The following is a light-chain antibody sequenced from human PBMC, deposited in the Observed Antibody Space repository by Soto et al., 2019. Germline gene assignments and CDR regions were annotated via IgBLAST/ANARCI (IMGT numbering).Light chain of an antibody. J-gene: IGKJ1*01. CDR2: KAS. Sequence: XICRASQSSSSWLVWYQQKPGKAPKLLIYKASSLESGVPSRFSGSGSGTDFTLTIRSLEPHAFAVYYFPQLLLRRLGYGTQVDI. V-gene: IGKV1-5*03. CDR3: PQLLLRR. CDR1: QSSSSW.